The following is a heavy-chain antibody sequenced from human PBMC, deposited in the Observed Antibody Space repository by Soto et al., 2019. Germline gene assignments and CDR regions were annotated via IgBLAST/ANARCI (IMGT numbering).Heavy chain of an antibody. CDR2: IYHSGST. V-gene: IGHV4-59*08. Sequence: SETLSLTCTVSGDSISNYYWSWIRQPPGKGLEWIGYIYHSGSTKYNPSLKSRVTISVATSKNHFSLRLSSVTAADSAVYYCARSGDYTNYYYYYMDVWGKGTTVTVSS. CDR3: ARSGDYTNYYYYYMDV. CDR1: GDSISNYY. J-gene: IGHJ6*03. D-gene: IGHD4-17*01.